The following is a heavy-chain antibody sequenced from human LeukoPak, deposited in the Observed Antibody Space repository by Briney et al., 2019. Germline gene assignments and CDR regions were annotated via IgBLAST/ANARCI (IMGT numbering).Heavy chain of an antibody. CDR1: GGSISSSNW. CDR2: IYHSGSS. V-gene: IGHV4-4*02. D-gene: IGHD3-22*01. Sequence: SETLSLTRVVSGGSISSSNWWSWVRQPPGKGLEWIGEIYHSGSSNYNPSLKSRVTISVDKSKNHFSLELSSVTAADTAVYYCAREDSSNYYYFDYWGQGTLVTVSS. J-gene: IGHJ4*02. CDR3: AREDSSNYYYFDY.